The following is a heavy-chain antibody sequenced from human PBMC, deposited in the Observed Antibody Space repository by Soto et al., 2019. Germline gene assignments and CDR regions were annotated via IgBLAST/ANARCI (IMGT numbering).Heavy chain of an antibody. J-gene: IGHJ3*01. CDR2: IHWNGDK. CDR3: AHGPGRISIPGTRAFDV. D-gene: IGHD6-13*01. V-gene: IGHV2-5*01. Sequence: QITLKQSGPTLVNPTQTLTLTCAFSGFSLSTGGEAVGWIRQPPGRALEWLALIHWNGDKHYSPSLKTRLTVTNDPSKNQVVLTMTNMDPVDTGTYYCAHGPGRISIPGTRAFDVWGQGTMVTVSP. CDR1: GFSLSTGGEA.